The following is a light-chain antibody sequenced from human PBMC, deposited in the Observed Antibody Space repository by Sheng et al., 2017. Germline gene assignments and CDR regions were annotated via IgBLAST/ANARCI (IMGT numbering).Light chain of an antibody. CDR1: SSNIGSNY. CDR3: LAWDDNVNAYV. J-gene: IGLJ1*01. V-gene: IGLV1-47*01. Sequence: QFVLTQPPSASGTPGQRVTLSCSGSSSNIGSNYVYWYQHLPGAAPTLLIYGTYQRPAEIADRFSGSKSGTSASLAIIGLRSEDEGHYYCLAWDDNVNAYVFGTGTKVSVL. CDR2: GTY.